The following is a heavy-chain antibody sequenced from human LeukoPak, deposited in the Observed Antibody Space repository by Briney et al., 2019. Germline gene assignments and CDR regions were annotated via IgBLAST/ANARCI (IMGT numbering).Heavy chain of an antibody. J-gene: IGHJ5*02. CDR2: ISGSGGGT. V-gene: IGHV3-23*01. Sequence: GGSLRLSCAASGFTFSSYATSWVRQAPGKGLEWVSGISGSGGGTYYADSVKGRFTISRDNSKKTLYLQLISLRAEDTAVYYCAKGPPLNWFDPWGQGTLVTVSS. CDR1: GFTFSSYA. CDR3: AKGPPLNWFDP.